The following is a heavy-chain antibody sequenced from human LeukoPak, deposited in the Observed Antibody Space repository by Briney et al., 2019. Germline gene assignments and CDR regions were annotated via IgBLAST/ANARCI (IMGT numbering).Heavy chain of an antibody. J-gene: IGHJ4*02. CDR2: ISSSSSYI. CDR3: AKDLEPQLVGAADY. Sequence: GGFLRLSCAASGFTFSSYSMNWVRQAPGKGLEWVSSISSSSSYIYYADSVKGRFTISRDNSKNTLYLQMNSLRAEDTAVYYCAKDLEPQLVGAADYWGQGTLVTVSS. V-gene: IGHV3-21*01. D-gene: IGHD1-26*01. CDR1: GFTFSSYS.